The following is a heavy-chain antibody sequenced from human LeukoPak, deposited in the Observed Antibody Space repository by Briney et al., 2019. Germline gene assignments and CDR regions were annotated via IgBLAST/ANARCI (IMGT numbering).Heavy chain of an antibody. D-gene: IGHD3-10*01. CDR3: ARDQDYYGSGSYGPDH. V-gene: IGHV6-1*01. CDR2: TLYRSKWYN. CDR1: GDIVSSNTAA. Sequence: SQTLSLTCAISGDIVSSNTAAWNWIRQSPSRGLEWLGRTLYRSKWYNDYALSVKSRISINPDTSKNQFSLQLNFVTPEDTAVYYCARDQDYYGSGSYGPDHWGQGILVTVSS. J-gene: IGHJ5*02.